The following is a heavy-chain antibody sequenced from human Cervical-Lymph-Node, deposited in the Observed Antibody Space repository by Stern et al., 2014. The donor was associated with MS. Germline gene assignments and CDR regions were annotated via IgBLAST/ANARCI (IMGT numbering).Heavy chain of an antibody. Sequence: VQLVQSGTEVKKPGASLIVSCRASGYTFTSYGISWVRQAPGQGLEWVGWISADSGSTKYSQNLRDRITLTRDPSTGTAYMELRTLRSEDTAVYYCARDKMHAFDYWGQGTLVSVSS. D-gene: IGHD2-8*01. J-gene: IGHJ4*02. CDR2: ISADSGST. V-gene: IGHV1-18*01. CDR1: GYTFTSYG. CDR3: ARDKMHAFDY.